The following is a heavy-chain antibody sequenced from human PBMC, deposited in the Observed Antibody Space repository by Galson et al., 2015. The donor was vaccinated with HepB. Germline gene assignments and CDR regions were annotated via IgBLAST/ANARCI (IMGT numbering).Heavy chain of an antibody. Sequence: QSGAEVKKPGESLKISCKGSGYSFTNYWVGWVRQMPGKGLEWMGIINPADSDSRYSPSFQGQVTFSADKSISTAYLQWSSLKASDSAIYYCARVFLLEGDYVDYWGQGTLVTVSS. D-gene: IGHD1-1*01. CDR3: ARVFLLEGDYVDY. V-gene: IGHV5-51*01. J-gene: IGHJ4*02. CDR2: INPADSDS. CDR1: GYSFTNYW.